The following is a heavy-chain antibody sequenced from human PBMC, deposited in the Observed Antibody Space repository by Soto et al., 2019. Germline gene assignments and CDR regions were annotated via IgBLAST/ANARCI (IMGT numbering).Heavy chain of an antibody. CDR3: ASLFGGFNYWYFDL. V-gene: IGHV4-39*01. Sequence: QLQLQESGPGLVKPSETLSLTCTVSGGSISSSSYYWGWIRQPPGKGLEWIGSIYYSGSTYYNPSLKSRVTMSVDTSKNQFSLKLSSVTAADTAVYYCASLFGGFNYWYFDLWGRGTLVTVSS. CDR1: GGSISSSSYY. D-gene: IGHD3-16*01. J-gene: IGHJ2*01. CDR2: IYYSGST.